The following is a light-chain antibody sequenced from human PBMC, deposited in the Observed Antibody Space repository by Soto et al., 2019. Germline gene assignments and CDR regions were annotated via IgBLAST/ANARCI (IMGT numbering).Light chain of an antibody. Sequence: EVVMTQSPATLSVSPGERATLSCRASESVSRNLAWYQQKPGQAPRLLIYGASTRATGIPARFSGSGSGTEFTLTISSLQSEDFAVYYCQQYNNWPVTFGGGTKV. CDR3: QQYNNWPVT. CDR2: GAS. V-gene: IGKV3-15*01. J-gene: IGKJ4*01. CDR1: ESVSRN.